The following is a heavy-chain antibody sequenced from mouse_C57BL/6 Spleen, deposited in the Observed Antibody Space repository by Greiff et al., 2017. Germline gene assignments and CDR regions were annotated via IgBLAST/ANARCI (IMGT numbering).Heavy chain of an antibody. D-gene: IGHD2-1*01. V-gene: IGHV2-2*01. Sequence: QVQLQQSGPGLVQPSQSLSITCTVSGFSLTSYGVHWVRQSPGKGLEWLGVIWSGGSTDYNAAFISRLSISKDNSKSQVFFKMNSLQADDTAIYYCARTGGYGNYPYWYFDVWGTGTTVTVSS. J-gene: IGHJ1*03. CDR3: ARTGGYGNYPYWYFDV. CDR1: GFSLTSYG. CDR2: IWSGGST.